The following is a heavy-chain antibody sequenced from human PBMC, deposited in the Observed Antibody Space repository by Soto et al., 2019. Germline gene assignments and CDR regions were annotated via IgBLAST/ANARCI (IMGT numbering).Heavy chain of an antibody. CDR2: IWYDGSNK. J-gene: IGHJ4*02. CDR3: ARDTGIAAAGIDY. D-gene: IGHD6-13*01. Sequence: GGSLRLSCAASGFTFSSYGMHWVRQAPGKGLEWVAVIWYDGSNKYYAETVKGRFTISRDNSKNTLYLQMKNQRAEDTAVYYCARDTGIAAAGIDYWGQGTLVTVSS. CDR1: GFTFSSYG. V-gene: IGHV3-33*01.